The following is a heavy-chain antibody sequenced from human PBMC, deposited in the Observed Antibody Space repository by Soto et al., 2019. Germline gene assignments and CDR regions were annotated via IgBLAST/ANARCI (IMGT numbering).Heavy chain of an antibody. D-gene: IGHD3-22*01. CDR3: GPGGERVYYDHSGWR. CDR2: IIPIFGTV. V-gene: IGHV1-69*14. Sequence: QVQLVQSGAEVKKPGSSVKVSCKASGGTFSNYALDWVRQAPGQGLEWMGGIIPIFGTVRHAQNFQGRVRIPGDKSTATAYMERGSLGYEEPAMYYCGPGGERVYYDHSGWRWGQGTRVTVSS. CDR1: GGTFSNYA. J-gene: IGHJ1*01.